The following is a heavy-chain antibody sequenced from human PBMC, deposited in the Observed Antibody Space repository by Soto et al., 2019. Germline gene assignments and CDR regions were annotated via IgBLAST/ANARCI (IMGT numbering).Heavy chain of an antibody. CDR1: GFTVSTNY. CDR3: AREFTPRAFDY. Sequence: GSLRLSCAASGFTVSTNYMSWVRQAPGKGLEWVSVIYSAGTTYYADSVKGRFTISRDISKNTVYLQMNTLRAEDTAVYYCAREFTPRAFDYWGQGTLVTVSS. CDR2: IYSAGTT. J-gene: IGHJ4*02. D-gene: IGHD3-16*01. V-gene: IGHV3-53*01.